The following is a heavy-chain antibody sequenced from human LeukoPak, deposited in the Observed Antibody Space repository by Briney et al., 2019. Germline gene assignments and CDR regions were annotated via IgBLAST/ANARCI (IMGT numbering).Heavy chain of an antibody. CDR2: IYTSGST. V-gene: IGHV4-4*07. CDR1: GGSISSYY. CDR3: ARESSYSSSWYVYYYMDV. Sequence: SETLSLTCTVSGGSISSYYWSWIRQPAGKGLEWIGRIYTSGSTNYNPSLKSRVTISVDTSKNQFSLKLSSVTAADTAVYYCARESSYSSSWYVYYYMDVWGKGTTVTISS. D-gene: IGHD6-13*01. J-gene: IGHJ6*03.